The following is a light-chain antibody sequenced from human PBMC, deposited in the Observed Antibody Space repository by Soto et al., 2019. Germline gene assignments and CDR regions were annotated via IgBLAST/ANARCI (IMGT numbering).Light chain of an antibody. Sequence: DIQMTQSPSTLSASVGDRVTITCRASQSISSWLTWYQQKPGKAPKRLIYKASSLESGVPSRFSGSGSGTEFTLTISSLQPADVATYYCQQYDSFSLTFGGGTKVEIK. V-gene: IGKV1-5*03. J-gene: IGKJ4*01. CDR3: QQYDSFSLT. CDR1: QSISSW. CDR2: KAS.